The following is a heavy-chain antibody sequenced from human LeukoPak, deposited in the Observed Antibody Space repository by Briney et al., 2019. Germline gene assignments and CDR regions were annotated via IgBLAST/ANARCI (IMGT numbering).Heavy chain of an antibody. J-gene: IGHJ6*03. V-gene: IGHV4-34*01. CDR1: GGSFSGYY. Sequence: SEALSLTCAVYGGSFSGYYWSWIRQPPGKGLEWIGEINHSGSTNYNPSLKSRVTISVDTSKNQFSLKLSSVTAADTAVYYCARARPKYYYYYYYMDVWGKGTTVTVSS. CDR3: ARARPKYYYYYYYMDV. CDR2: INHSGST.